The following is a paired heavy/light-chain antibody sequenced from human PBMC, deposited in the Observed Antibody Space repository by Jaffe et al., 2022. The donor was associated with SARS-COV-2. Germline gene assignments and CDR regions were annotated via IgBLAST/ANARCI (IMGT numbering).Heavy chain of an antibody. V-gene: IGHV4-61*02. Sequence: QVQLQESGPGLVKPSQTLSLTCTVSGGSISSGSYYWSWIRQPAGKGLEWIGRIYSSGSTNYNPSLESRVTISVDTSKNQFSLKLSSVTAADTAVYYCARDLADSSAYRNYFDPWGQGTLVTVSS. J-gene: IGHJ5*02. D-gene: IGHD3-22*01. CDR2: IYSSGST. CDR3: ARDLADSSAYRNYFDP. CDR1: GGSISSGSYY.
Light chain of an antibody. CDR2: AAS. CDR3: QQTNSFPLT. J-gene: IGKJ4*01. CDR1: QGISSW. Sequence: DIQMTQSPSSVSASVGDRVTITCRASQGISSWLAWYQQKPGKAPKLLIYAASSLQSGVPSRFSGSGYGTDFTLTISSLQPEDFATYFCQQTNSFPLTVGGGTKVEIK. V-gene: IGKV1-12*01.